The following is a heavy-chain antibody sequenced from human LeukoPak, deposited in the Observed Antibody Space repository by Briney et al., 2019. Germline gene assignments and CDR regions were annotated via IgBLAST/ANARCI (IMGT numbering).Heavy chain of an antibody. CDR1: GGTFSSYA. D-gene: IGHD3-10*01. V-gene: IGHV1-69*13. Sequence: SVKVSCKASGGTFSSYAISWVRQAPGQGLEWMGGIIPIFGTANYAQKFQGRVTITADESTSTAYMELSSLRSEDTAVYYCAREANYYGSGSYFEGTFDYWGQGSLVTVSS. CDR2: IIPIFGTA. J-gene: IGHJ4*02. CDR3: AREANYYGSGSYFEGTFDY.